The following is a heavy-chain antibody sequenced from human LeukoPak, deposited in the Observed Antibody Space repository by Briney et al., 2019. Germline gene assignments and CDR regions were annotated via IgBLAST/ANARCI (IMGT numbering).Heavy chain of an antibody. D-gene: IGHD1-26*01. Sequence: PGGSLRLSCAASGFTFSSYAMNWVRQAPGKGLEWVSSITGSAGRTYSADSVKGRFTISRDNSKNTLYLQMNSLRAEDTAVYYCAKDRGSYSTTADSWGQGTLVTVSS. V-gene: IGHV3-23*01. CDR3: AKDRGSYSTTADS. J-gene: IGHJ5*01. CDR1: GFTFSSYA. CDR2: ITGSAGRT.